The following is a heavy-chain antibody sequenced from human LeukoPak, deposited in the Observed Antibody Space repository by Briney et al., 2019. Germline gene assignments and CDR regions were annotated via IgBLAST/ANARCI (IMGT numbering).Heavy chain of an antibody. V-gene: IGHV1-2*02. Sequence: GASVKVSCKASGYTFTGYYMHWVRQAPGQGLEWMGWINPNSGGTNYAQKFQGRVTMTRDTSISTAYMELSRLRSDDTAVYYCARDKVIRNYAAFDYWGQGTLVTVSS. J-gene: IGHJ4*02. CDR1: GYTFTGYY. CDR2: INPNSGGT. D-gene: IGHD1-7*01. CDR3: ARDKVIRNYAAFDY.